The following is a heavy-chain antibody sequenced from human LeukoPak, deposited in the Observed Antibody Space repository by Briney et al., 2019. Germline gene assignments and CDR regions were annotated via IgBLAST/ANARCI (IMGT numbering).Heavy chain of an antibody. CDR3: AKGISYYYYYGMDV. Sequence: SGGSLRLSCAASGFTFDDYAMHWVRQAPGKGLEWVSGISWNSGSIGYADSVKGRFTISRDNAKNSLYLQMNSLRAEDTALYYCAKGISYYYYYGMDVWGQGTTVTVSS. J-gene: IGHJ6*02. CDR1: GFTFDDYA. V-gene: IGHV3-9*01. CDR2: ISWNSGSI.